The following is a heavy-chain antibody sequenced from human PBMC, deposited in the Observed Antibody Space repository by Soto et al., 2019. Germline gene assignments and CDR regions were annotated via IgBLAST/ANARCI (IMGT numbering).Heavy chain of an antibody. J-gene: IGHJ4*02. Sequence: QVHLVQSGAEVKEPGASVRLSCKASGYTFTTQPMHWVRQAPGQRLEWMGWINPGNGDTEYSQKFHGRVIITRDTSASTVYMELSSLRSEDTSVYYCASRPGLAEGPFDFWGQGSLVNVSS. CDR1: GYTFTTQP. CDR2: INPGNGDT. V-gene: IGHV1-3*01. CDR3: ASRPGLAEGPFDF.